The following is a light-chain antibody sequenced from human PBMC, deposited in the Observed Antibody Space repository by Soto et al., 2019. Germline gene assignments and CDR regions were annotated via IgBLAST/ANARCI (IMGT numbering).Light chain of an antibody. CDR1: QDITNF. V-gene: IGKV1-9*01. J-gene: IGKJ1*01. CDR3: HYYDKWPPGT. Sequence: DIQLTQSPSFLSASVGDRVTITCRASQDITNFLAWYQQKPGKAPEPLIYGASTLHSGVPPRFSGSGSGTEFTLTISSLQPEDFAVYYCHYYDKWPPGTFGQGTKVDIK. CDR2: GAS.